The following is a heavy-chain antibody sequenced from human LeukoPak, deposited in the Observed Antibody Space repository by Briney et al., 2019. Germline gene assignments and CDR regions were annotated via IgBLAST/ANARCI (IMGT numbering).Heavy chain of an antibody. V-gene: IGHV3-23*01. D-gene: IGHD6-19*01. CDR2: ITDKGANT. Sequence: GGSLRLSCAVSGFSFSAYDMNWVRQAPGKGLEWVSTITDKGANTYYADSVKGRFTISRDNSKNTLYLQMNSLRAEDTAVYYCAKDARRSSGWYFFDHWGQGTLVTVSS. CDR1: GFSFSAYD. CDR3: AKDARRSSGWYFFDH. J-gene: IGHJ4*02.